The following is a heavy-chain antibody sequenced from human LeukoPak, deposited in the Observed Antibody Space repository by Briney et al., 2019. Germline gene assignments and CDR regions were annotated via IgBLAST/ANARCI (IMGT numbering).Heavy chain of an antibody. CDR2: IYYSGST. CDR1: GGSISSSSYY. V-gene: IGHV4-39*07. CDR3: ARAVAAAGTDY. D-gene: IGHD6-13*01. J-gene: IGHJ4*02. Sequence: PSETLSLTCTVSGGSISSSSYYWGWIRQPPGKGLEWFGSIYYSGSTYYNPSLKSRVTISVDTSKNQFSLNLSSVTAADTAVYYCARAVAAAGTDYWGQGTLVTVSS.